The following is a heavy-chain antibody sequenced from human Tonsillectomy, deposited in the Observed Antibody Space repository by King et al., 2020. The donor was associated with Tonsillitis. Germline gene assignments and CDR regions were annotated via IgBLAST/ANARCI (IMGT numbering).Heavy chain of an antibody. CDR3: AKGCHSSHCSSTSCWNDAFDI. D-gene: IGHD2-2*01. CDR1: GFTFSSYA. V-gene: IGHV3-23*03. Sequence: EVQLVESGGGLVQPGGSLRLSCAASGFTFSSYAMSWVRQAPGKGLEWVSVIYSGGSSTYYADSVKGRFTISRDNSKKTLYLQMNSLRAEDTALYYCAKGCHSSHCSSTSCWNDAFDIWGQGTMVTVSS. CDR2: IYSGGSST. J-gene: IGHJ3*02.